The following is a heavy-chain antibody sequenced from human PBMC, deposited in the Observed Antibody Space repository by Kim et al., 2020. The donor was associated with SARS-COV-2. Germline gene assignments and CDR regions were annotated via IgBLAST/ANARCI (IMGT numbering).Heavy chain of an antibody. D-gene: IGHD1-1*01. Sequence: GGSLRLSCAASGFTFNNYTMSWVRQAPGKGLEWVSSIIGGGGITFYADSVKDRFTISRDNSRDTLHLQMNSLRAEDTAVYYCAKRTTAFGSFYASDWG. V-gene: IGHV3-23*01. CDR3: AKRTTAFGSFYASD. CDR2: IIGGGGIT. J-gene: IGHJ1*01. CDR1: GFTFNNYT.